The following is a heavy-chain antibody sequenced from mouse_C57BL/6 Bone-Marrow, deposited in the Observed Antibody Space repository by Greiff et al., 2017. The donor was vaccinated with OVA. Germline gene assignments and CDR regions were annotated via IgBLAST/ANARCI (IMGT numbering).Heavy chain of an antibody. V-gene: IGHV5-15*01. D-gene: IGHD1-1*02. CDR3: ARPGPYGGTWYFDV. CDR1: GFTFSDYG. J-gene: IGHJ1*03. CDR2: ISNLTYSI. Sequence: EVQLVESGGGLVQPGGSLKLSCAASGFTFSDYGMAWVRQAPGKGLEWVAFISNLTYSISYADTVTGRFTISRENAKNTLYLEMSSLRSEDTAMYYCARPGPYGGTWYFDVWGTGTTVTVSS.